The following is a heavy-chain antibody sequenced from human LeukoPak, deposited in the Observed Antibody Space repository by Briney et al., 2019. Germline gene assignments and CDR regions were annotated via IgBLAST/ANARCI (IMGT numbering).Heavy chain of an antibody. CDR2: MYSSGST. Sequence: SETLSLTCTVSGGSISSYYWSWIRQPPGKGLEWIGYMYSSGSTNYNPSLKSRVTISLDTSKNQFSLKLSSVTAADTAVYYCARAWRGICSSNSCPRGLPTWFDPWGQGTLVTVSS. J-gene: IGHJ5*02. CDR1: GGSISSYY. CDR3: ARAWRGICSSNSCPRGLPTWFDP. D-gene: IGHD2-2*01. V-gene: IGHV4-59*01.